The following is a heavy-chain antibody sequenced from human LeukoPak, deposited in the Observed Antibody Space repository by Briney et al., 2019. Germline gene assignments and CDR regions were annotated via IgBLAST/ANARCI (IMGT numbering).Heavy chain of an antibody. CDR2: INHSGST. D-gene: IGHD2-15*01. V-gene: IGHV4-34*01. CDR1: GGSFSGYY. CDR3: ARGPPGDIVVVVAAIEGFDP. J-gene: IGHJ5*02. Sequence: PSETLSLTCAVYGGSFSGYYWSWVRQPPGKGLEWIGEINHSGSTNYNPSLKSRVTISVDTSKNQFSLKLSSVTAADTAVYYCARGPPGDIVVVVAAIEGFDPWGQGTLVTVSS.